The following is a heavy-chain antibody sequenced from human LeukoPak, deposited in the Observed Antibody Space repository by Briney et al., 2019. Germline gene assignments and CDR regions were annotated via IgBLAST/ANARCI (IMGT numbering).Heavy chain of an antibody. CDR3: ARDLRRVTSSSWYVFDY. CDR1: GGSIRSYY. CDR2: IHYSGST. Sequence: SSETLSLTCTVSGGSIRSYYWSWIRQPPGKRLEWIGYIHYSGSTNYNPSLRGRVTISLDMSKNQFSLKLSSVTAADTAVYYCARDLRRVTSSSWYVFDYWGQGTLVTVSS. J-gene: IGHJ4*02. V-gene: IGHV4-59*01. D-gene: IGHD6-13*01.